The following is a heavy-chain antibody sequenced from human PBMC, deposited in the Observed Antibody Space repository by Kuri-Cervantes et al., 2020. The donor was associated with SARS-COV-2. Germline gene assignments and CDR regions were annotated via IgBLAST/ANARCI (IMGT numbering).Heavy chain of an antibody. D-gene: IGHD2-21*01. V-gene: IGHV3-30*04. CDR2: VSSDGTNQ. CDR1: GFTFNTCA. CDR3: AKDRVGVQDF. Sequence: GESLKISCAASGFTFNTCAMHWVRQAPGKGLEWVAMVSSDGTNQSYADSGKGRFTISRDNSQNTLYLHMKSLRSEDTAMYYCAKDRVGVQDFWGQGTLVTVSS. J-gene: IGHJ4*02.